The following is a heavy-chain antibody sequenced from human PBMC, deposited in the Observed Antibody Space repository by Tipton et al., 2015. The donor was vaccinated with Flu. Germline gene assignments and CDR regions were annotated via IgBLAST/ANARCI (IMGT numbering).Heavy chain of an antibody. CDR1: GTSISSYY. CDR3: ARGLSGSGSYQRRYFDS. D-gene: IGHD3-10*01. CDR2: IHYSGNN. J-gene: IGHJ4*02. V-gene: IGHV4-59*12. Sequence: LRLSCTVSGTSISSYYWNWIRQAPGKGLEWIGYIHYSGNNNYNPSLRSRVTMSVDTSKNQFSLKLSSVTAADTAVYYCARGLSGSGSYQRRYFDSWGQGTLVTVSS.